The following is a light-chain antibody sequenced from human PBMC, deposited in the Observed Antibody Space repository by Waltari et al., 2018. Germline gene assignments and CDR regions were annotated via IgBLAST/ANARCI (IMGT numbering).Light chain of an antibody. J-gene: IGKJ1*01. CDR1: QNIVSQ. CDR2: KAS. CDR3: QHYDATWT. V-gene: IGKV1-5*03. Sequence: DIQMTQSPSTLSASVGDRVTITCRASQNIVSQLAWYPQKPGKAPRLLIYKASKLENGVPSRFSGSGSGTEFSLTISSLQPDDFATYYCQHYDATWTFGRGTKVEI.